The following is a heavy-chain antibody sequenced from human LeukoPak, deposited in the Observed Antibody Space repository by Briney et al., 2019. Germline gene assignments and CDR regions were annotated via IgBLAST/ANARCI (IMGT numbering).Heavy chain of an antibody. CDR3: ARGYIDIWTGPFDY. CDR1: GYTFTSYG. CDR2: ISAYNGNT. V-gene: IGHV1-18*01. Sequence: ASVKVSCKSSGYTFTSYGISWVRQAPGQGLEWMGWISAYNGNTNYAQKLQGRVTITTDTSTSTAYMELRSLRSDDTAVYYCARGYIDIWTGPFDYWGQGTLVTVSS. J-gene: IGHJ4*02. D-gene: IGHD3-9*01.